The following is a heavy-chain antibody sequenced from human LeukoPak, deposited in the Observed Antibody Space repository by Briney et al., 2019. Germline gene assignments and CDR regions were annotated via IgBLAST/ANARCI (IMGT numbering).Heavy chain of an antibody. CDR3: ARGQTHCSGGSCYFDY. D-gene: IGHD2-15*01. CDR1: GFTFSSYS. CDR2: ISSSSSYI. V-gene: IGHV3-21*01. Sequence: GGSLRLSCAASGFTFSSYSMNWVRQAPGKGLEWVSSISSSSSYIYYADSVEGRFTISRDNAKNSLYLQMNSLRAEDTAVYYCARGQTHCSGGSCYFDYWGQGTLVTVSS. J-gene: IGHJ4*02.